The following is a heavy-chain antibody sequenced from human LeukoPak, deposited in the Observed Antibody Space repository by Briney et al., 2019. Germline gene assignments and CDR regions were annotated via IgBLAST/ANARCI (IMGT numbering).Heavy chain of an antibody. D-gene: IGHD6-13*01. CDR1: GFTFSSNS. J-gene: IGHJ4*02. CDR3: ARSESSRYSSSWYFDY. V-gene: IGHV3-21*01. Sequence: PGGSPRLSCAASGFTFSSNSMNWVRQAPGKGLEWVSSISSSSSYTYHAAPVKGRFTISRDNAKNSLYLQMNSLRAEDTAVYYCARSESSRYSSSWYFDYWGRGTLVTVSS. CDR2: ISSSSSYT.